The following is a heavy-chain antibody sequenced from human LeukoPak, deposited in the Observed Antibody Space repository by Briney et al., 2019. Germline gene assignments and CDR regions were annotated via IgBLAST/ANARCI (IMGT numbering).Heavy chain of an antibody. J-gene: IGHJ3*01. V-gene: IGHV1-69*13. D-gene: IGHD3-22*01. Sequence: ASVKVSCKASGGTFSSYAVSWVRQAPGQGLEWMGATIPIFGTANYAQKFQGRVTITADESTSTAYMELSSLRSEDTAVYYCARSPISYYYDSSGYSSAFDVWGQGTMVTVSS. CDR1: GGTFSSYA. CDR2: TIPIFGTA. CDR3: ARSPISYYYDSSGYSSAFDV.